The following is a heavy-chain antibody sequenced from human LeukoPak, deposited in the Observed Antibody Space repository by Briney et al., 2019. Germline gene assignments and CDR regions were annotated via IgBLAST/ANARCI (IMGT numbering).Heavy chain of an antibody. CDR3: ARDSGKWVSDAFDI. Sequence: PGGSLRLSCAASGFTFSSYSMNWVRQAPGEGLGWVSSISSSSSYIYYADSVKGRFTSSRANAKDSLYLQMNSLRAEDTAVYYCARDSGKWVSDAFDIWGQGTMVTVSS. CDR2: ISSSSSYI. D-gene: IGHD3-10*01. V-gene: IGHV3-21*01. CDR1: GFTFSSYS. J-gene: IGHJ3*02.